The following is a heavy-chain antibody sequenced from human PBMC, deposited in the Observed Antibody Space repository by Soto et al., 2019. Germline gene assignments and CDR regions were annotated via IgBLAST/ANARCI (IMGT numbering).Heavy chain of an antibody. CDR3: ARYRVAHVDY. CDR2: ISSSSSST. D-gene: IGHD5-12*01. J-gene: IGHJ4*02. V-gene: IGHV3-48*01. CDR1: GFTFSSYS. Sequence: EVQLVESGGGLVQPGGSLRLSCAASGFTFSSYSMNWVRQAPGKGLEWVSYISSSSSSTYYADSVKGRFTISRDNAKNSLFLQMNSLRAEDTAVYYCARYRVAHVDYWCQGTLVTVSS.